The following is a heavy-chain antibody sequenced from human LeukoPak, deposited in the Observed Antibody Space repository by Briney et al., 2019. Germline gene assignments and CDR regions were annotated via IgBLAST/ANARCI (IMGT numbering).Heavy chain of an antibody. J-gene: IGHJ4*02. CDR3: AREKFNYYDSSGYSDY. CDR1: GFTFSSYS. Sequence: GGSLRLSCAASGFTFSSYSMNWVRQAPGKGLEWVSYISSSSSTIYYADSVKGRFTISRDIAKNSLYLQMNSLRDEDTAVYYCAREKFNYYDSSGYSDYWGQGTLVTVSS. CDR2: ISSSSSTI. V-gene: IGHV3-48*02. D-gene: IGHD3-22*01.